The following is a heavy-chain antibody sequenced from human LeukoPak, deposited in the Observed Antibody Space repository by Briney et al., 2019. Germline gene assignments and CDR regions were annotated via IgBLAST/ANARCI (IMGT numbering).Heavy chain of an antibody. CDR2: MNPNSGNT. D-gene: IGHD3-3*01. CDR3: ATSRYDFWSATYYYYYYMDV. CDR1: GYTFTSYD. J-gene: IGHJ6*03. V-gene: IGHV1-8*01. Sequence: ASVKVSCKASGYTFTSYDINWVRQATGQGLEWMGWMNPNSGNTGYAQKFQGRVTMTRNTSISTAYMELSSLRSEDTAVYYCATSRYDFWSATYYYYYYMDVWGKGTTVTVSS.